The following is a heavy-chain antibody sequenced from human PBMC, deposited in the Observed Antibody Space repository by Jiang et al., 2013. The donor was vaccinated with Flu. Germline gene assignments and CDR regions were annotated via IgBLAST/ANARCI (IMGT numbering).Heavy chain of an antibody. Sequence: SVKVSCKASGYTFTSYDINWVRQATGQGLEWMGWMNPNSGNTGYAQKFQGRVTMTRNTSISTAYMELSSLRSEDTAVYYCARGITMVQGVIIFFDYWGQGTLVTVSS. V-gene: IGHV1-8*01. CDR3: ARGITMVQGVIIFFDY. J-gene: IGHJ4*02. D-gene: IGHD3-10*01. CDR1: GYTFTSYD. CDR2: MNPNSGNT.